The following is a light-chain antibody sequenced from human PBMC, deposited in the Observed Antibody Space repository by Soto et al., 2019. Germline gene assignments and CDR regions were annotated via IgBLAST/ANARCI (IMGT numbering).Light chain of an antibody. J-gene: IGKJ1*01. CDR3: QPYYSTPPT. CDR1: QSVLYSSNNKNY. CDR2: WAS. V-gene: IGKV4-1*01. Sequence: DIVMTQSPDSLAVSLGERATINCKSSQSVLYSSNNKNYLAWYQQKPGQPPKLLIYWASTRAAVVPDRCSGSGSGTDFALTISSLEAEDVAVYYSQPYYSTPPTFGQATKGEIK.